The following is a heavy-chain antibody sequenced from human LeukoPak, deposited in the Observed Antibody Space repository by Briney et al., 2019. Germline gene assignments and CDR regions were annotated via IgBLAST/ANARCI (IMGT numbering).Heavy chain of an antibody. CDR2: TDSRSQWYS. CDR3: ARLHVDTAMVLDY. D-gene: IGHD5-18*01. V-gene: IGHV6-1*01. Sequence: SQTLSLTCAISGDSVSSSGVAWNWIRQSPSRGLEWLGRTDSRSQWYSEYAVSVKSRITINPDTSKNQFSLQLNSVTPEDTAVYYCARLHVDTAMVLDYWGQGTLVTVSS. CDR1: GDSVSSSGVA. J-gene: IGHJ4*02.